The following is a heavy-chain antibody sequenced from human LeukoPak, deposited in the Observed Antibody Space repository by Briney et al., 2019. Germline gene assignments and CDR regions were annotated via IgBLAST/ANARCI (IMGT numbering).Heavy chain of an antibody. CDR2: INSDGSST. D-gene: IGHD6-19*01. V-gene: IGHV3-74*01. CDR1: GFTFSSYW. CDR3: ARGVGSSGWYGRIIDAFDI. J-gene: IGHJ3*02. Sequence: SGGSLRLSCAASGFTFSSYWMHRVRQAPGKGLVWVSRINSDGSSTSYADSVKGRFTISRDNAKNTLYLQMNSLRAEDTAVYYCARGVGSSGWYGRIIDAFDIWGQGTMVTVSS.